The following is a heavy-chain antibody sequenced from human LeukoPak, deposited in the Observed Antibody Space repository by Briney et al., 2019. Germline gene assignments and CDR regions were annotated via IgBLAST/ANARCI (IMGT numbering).Heavy chain of an antibody. CDR1: GGSISSTTYY. Sequence: SETLSLTCTVSGGSISSTTYYWSWIRQPPGKGLVWIGYIYYSGSTNYNPSLKSRVTISVDTSKNQFSLKLSSVTAADTAVYYCAREDDSSGDGRYFDYWGQGTLGTVSS. J-gene: IGHJ4*02. V-gene: IGHV4-61*01. D-gene: IGHD6-19*01. CDR3: AREDDSSGDGRYFDY. CDR2: IYYSGST.